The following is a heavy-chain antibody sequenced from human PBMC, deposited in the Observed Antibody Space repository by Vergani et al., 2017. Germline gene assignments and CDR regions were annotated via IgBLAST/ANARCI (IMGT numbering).Heavy chain of an antibody. V-gene: IGHV5-51*01. CDR1: EYSFGNYW. J-gene: IGHJ4*02. CDR3: ARHTTYTDS. Sequence: EVVLVQSGPEMRKPGESLKISCKGSEYSFGNYWIVWVRQMPGKGLEWMGIIYPADSDTRYSPSFQGQVTISADKSISTAFLQWDSLKASDTALYYCARHTTYTDSWGQGTLVTVSS. CDR2: IYPADSDT. D-gene: IGHD1-1*01.